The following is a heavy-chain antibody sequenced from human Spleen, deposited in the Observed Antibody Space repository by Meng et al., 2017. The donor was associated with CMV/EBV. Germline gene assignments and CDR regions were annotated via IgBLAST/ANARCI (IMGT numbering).Heavy chain of an antibody. CDR3: ARIRLDYYDSSGYPFAAYYFDY. CDR2: INPNSGGT. V-gene: IGHV1-2*02. Sequence: YYVHWVRQAPGQGLEWMGWINPNSGGTNYAQKFQGRVTMTRDTSISTAYMELSRLRSDDTAVYYCARIRLDYYDSSGYPFAAYYFDYWGQGTLVTVSS. CDR1: YY. J-gene: IGHJ4*02. D-gene: IGHD3-22*01.